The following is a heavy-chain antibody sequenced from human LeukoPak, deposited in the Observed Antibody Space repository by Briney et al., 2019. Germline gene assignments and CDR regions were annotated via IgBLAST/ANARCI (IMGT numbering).Heavy chain of an antibody. Sequence: GGSLRLSCAASGISFASYWVTWVRQAPGKGLEWVANIGQDGTETVYVGSVKGRFTISRDNARKLLFLQMNSLRADDTAVYYCAIPSSYDGSRYYRAYWGQGTLVSVSS. D-gene: IGHD3-22*01. J-gene: IGHJ4*02. CDR3: AIPSSYDGSRYYRAY. V-gene: IGHV3-7*01. CDR2: IGQDGTET. CDR1: GISFASYW.